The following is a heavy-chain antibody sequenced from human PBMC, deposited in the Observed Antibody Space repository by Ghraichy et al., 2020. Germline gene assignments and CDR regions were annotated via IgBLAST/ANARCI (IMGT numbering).Heavy chain of an antibody. CDR2: IKQDGSEK. CDR1: GFTFSSYW. D-gene: IGHD6-19*01. CDR3: ARDNHYSSGWYRFNLFDY. J-gene: IGHJ4*02. V-gene: IGHV3-7*03. Sequence: GGSLRLSCAASGFTFSSYWMSWVRQAPGKGLEWVANIKQDGSEKYYVDSVKGRFTISRDNAKNSLYLQMNSLRAEDTAVYYCARDNHYSSGWYRFNLFDYWGQGTLVTVSS.